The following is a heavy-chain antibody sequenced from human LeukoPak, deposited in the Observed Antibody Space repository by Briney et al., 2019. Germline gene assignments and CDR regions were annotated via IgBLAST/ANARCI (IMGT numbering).Heavy chain of an antibody. J-gene: IGHJ4*02. CDR1: GGSISSSNW. V-gene: IGHV4-4*02. CDR2: IYHSGST. D-gene: IGHD4-17*01. Sequence: SETLSLTCAVSGGSISSSNWWSWVRQPPGKGLEWIGEIYHSGSTNYNPSLKSRVTVSVDKSKNQFSLKLTPVTAADTAVYYCARDLLGGDYGSHFDYWGQGTLVTVSS. CDR3: ARDLLGGDYGSHFDY.